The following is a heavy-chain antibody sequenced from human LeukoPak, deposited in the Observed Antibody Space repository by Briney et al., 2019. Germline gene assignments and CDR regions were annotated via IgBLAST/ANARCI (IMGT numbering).Heavy chain of an antibody. D-gene: IGHD2-2*03. CDR2: IYYSGST. CDR1: GGSISSSSYY. Sequence: SETLSLTCTVSGGSISSSSYYWGWIRQPPGKGLEWIGSIYYSGSTYYNPSLKSRVTISVDTSKNQFSLKLSSVTAADTAVYYCAREPQKGGAGYQDAFDIWGQGTMVTVSS. CDR3: AREPQKGGAGYQDAFDI. V-gene: IGHV4-39*01. J-gene: IGHJ3*02.